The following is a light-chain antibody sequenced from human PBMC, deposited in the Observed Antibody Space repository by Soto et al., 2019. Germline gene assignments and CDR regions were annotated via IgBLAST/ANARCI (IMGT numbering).Light chain of an antibody. CDR3: SSYAGSANLL. J-gene: IGLJ2*01. CDR1: SSNIGGNS. V-gene: IGLV1-51*01. CDR2: EVD. Sequence: QSVMTQPPSVSAAPGQRVTISCSGSSSNIGGNSVSWYQQLPGTAPKLLIYEVDKRPSGVPDRFSGSRSGNTASLTVSGLRSEDEGDYYCSSYAGSANLLFGGGTKVTVL.